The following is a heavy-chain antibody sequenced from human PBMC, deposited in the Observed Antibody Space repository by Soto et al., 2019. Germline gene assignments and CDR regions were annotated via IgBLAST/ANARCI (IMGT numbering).Heavy chain of an antibody. J-gene: IGHJ4*02. V-gene: IGHV1-18*01. D-gene: IGHD6-13*01. CDR3: ARDLGQQLVDY. CDR2: ISAYNGNK. Sequence: QVQLVQSGAEVKKPGASVKVSCKASGYSFTSNGISWVRQAPGQGLEWMGWISAYNGNKKYAQKLQARVTMTTDTSTSTAYMELRSLRPDDTAVYYCARDLGQQLVDYWGQGTLVTVSS. CDR1: GYSFTSNG.